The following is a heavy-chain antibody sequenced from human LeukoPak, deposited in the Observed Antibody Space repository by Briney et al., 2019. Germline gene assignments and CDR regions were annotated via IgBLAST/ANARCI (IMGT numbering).Heavy chain of an antibody. CDR2: IYYSGNT. Sequence: SETLSLTCTVSGRSISSSSYYWGWLRPPPGRGLEGFGSIYYSGNTYYNLSLKSRVTISVDTSKIQFSLKLSSVTAADTAVYYCARHLGYSSGWYYFDYWGQGTLLTVSS. D-gene: IGHD6-19*01. CDR3: ARHLGYSSGWYYFDY. V-gene: IGHV4-39*01. J-gene: IGHJ4*02. CDR1: GRSISSSSYY.